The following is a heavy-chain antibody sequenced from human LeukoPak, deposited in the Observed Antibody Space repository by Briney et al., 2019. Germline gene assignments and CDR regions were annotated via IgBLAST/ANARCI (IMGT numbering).Heavy chain of an antibody. CDR3: ASPGYDILTPLDY. Sequence: GGSLRLSCAASGFTFTTYGMSWVRQAPGKGLEWVSSISNSGESPYYADSVQGRFTVSRDNSKNTLYLQMNSLRAEDTAVYYCASPGYDILTPLDYWGQGTLVTVSS. CDR2: ISNSGESP. CDR1: GFTFTTYG. D-gene: IGHD3-9*01. V-gene: IGHV3-23*01. J-gene: IGHJ4*02.